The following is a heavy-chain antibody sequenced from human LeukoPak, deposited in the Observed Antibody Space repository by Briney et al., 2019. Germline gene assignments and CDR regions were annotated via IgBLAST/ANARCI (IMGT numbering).Heavy chain of an antibody. CDR3: ARRKFLGWFDP. Sequence: GASVKVSCKASGYIFTTYDIGWVRQATGQGLEWMGWLNPNSGNAVYAQKFQGRVTISRNTSISTAYMELSSLRSDDTAIYYCARRKFLGWFDPWGQGTLVTVSS. D-gene: IGHD7-27*01. V-gene: IGHV1-8*03. CDR1: GYIFTTYD. CDR2: LNPNSGNA. J-gene: IGHJ5*01.